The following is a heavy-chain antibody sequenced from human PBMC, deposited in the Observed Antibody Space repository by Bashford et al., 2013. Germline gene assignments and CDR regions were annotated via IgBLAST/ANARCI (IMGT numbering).Heavy chain of an antibody. V-gene: IGHV3-74*01. D-gene: IGHD3-22*01. CDR2: IDSDGTST. Sequence: GGSRRDSPVQPLDSTFSSYWMHWVRQAPGKGLVWVSRIDSDGTSTLYADSVKGRFTMSRDNAKNTLYLHMHSLRAEDTAVYYCARGRASYYDTNGPCKFTWGQGTLVTVVL. CDR3: ARGRASYYDTNGPCKFT. CDR1: DSTFSSYW. J-gene: IGHJ4*02.